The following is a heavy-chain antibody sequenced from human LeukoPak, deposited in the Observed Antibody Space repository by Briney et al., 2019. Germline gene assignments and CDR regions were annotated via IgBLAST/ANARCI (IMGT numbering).Heavy chain of an antibody. CDR1: GGSISSYY. D-gene: IGHD4-17*01. CDR2: IYTSGST. Sequence: KPSETLSLTCTVSGGSISSYYWSWIRQPAGKGLEWIGRIYTSGSTNYNPPLKSRVTMSVDTSKNQFSLKLSSVTAADTAVYYCARDSTHTTTYFDYWGQGTLVTVSS. J-gene: IGHJ4*02. CDR3: ARDSTHTTTYFDY. V-gene: IGHV4-4*07.